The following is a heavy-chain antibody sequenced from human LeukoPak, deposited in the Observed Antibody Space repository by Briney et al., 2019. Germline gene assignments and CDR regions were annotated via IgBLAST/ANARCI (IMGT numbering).Heavy chain of an antibody. CDR2: IRSKASSYAT. CDR1: GFTFSGSA. D-gene: IGHD2-21*02. J-gene: IGHJ4*02. V-gene: IGHV3-73*01. Sequence: GGSLRLSCAASGFTFSGSAMHWVRQASGKGLEWVGRIRSKASSYATAYAASVKGRFTISRDDSKNTAYLQMNSLRAEDTAVYYCARDMMAYCGGDCPYYFDYWGQGTLVTVSS. CDR3: ARDMMAYCGGDCPYYFDY.